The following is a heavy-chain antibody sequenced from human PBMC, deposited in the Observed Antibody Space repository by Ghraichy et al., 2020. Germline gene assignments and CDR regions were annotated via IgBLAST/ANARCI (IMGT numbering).Heavy chain of an antibody. Sequence: GGSLRLSCAASVFPFTNYDWRWVRQAPGKGLEWVSPITHVGRTYYADSVKGRFTISSDTSKNTVYLQMNSLRAEDTAVYYCAKLDFSGGNSYYYWGQGTVVTVSP. D-gene: IGHD2-15*01. CDR3: AKLDFSGGNSYYY. CDR1: VFPFTNYD. J-gene: IGHJ4*02. CDR2: ITHVGRT. V-gene: IGHV3-23*01.